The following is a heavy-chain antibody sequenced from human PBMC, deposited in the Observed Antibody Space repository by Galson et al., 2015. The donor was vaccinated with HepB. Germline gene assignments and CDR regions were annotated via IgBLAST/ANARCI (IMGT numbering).Heavy chain of an antibody. J-gene: IGHJ4*02. CDR3: ARVGTYCGSATCYMGY. V-gene: IGHV1-2*02. CDR1: GFTLTDFY. CDR2: INPDSGGT. Sequence: SVKVSCKASGFTLTDFYIHWVRQAPGQRLEWMGLINPDSGGTNSAQKFQGRLTMTRDTSISTAYMELSGLRSDDTAVYYCARVGTYCGSATCYMGYWGRGTLVTVSS. D-gene: IGHD2-2*02.